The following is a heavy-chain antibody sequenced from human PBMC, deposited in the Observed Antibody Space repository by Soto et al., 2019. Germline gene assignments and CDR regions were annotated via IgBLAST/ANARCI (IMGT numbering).Heavy chain of an antibody. J-gene: IGHJ4*02. CDR2: ISGSGGST. V-gene: IGHV3-23*01. Sequence: EVQLLESGGGLVQPGGSLRLSCAASGFTFSSYAMSWVRQAPGKGLEWVSAISGSGGSTYYADSVKGRFTISRDNSKNTLYLQMNSLRAEDTAVYYCAKDRNEDDILTGYYILDYFDYWGQGTLVTVSS. CDR1: GFTFSSYA. D-gene: IGHD3-9*01. CDR3: AKDRNEDDILTGYYILDYFDY.